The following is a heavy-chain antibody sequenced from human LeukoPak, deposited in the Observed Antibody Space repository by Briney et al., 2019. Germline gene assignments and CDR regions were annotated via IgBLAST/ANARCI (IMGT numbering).Heavy chain of an antibody. Sequence: SVKVSCKASGYTFTSYGISWVRQAPGQGLEWMGRIIPILGIANYAQKFQGRVTITADKSTSTAYMELSSLRSEDTAVYYCAREGSSTSLDYWGQGTLVTVSS. CDR1: GYTFTSYG. D-gene: IGHD2-2*01. J-gene: IGHJ4*02. CDR2: IIPILGIA. V-gene: IGHV1-69*04. CDR3: AREGSSTSLDY.